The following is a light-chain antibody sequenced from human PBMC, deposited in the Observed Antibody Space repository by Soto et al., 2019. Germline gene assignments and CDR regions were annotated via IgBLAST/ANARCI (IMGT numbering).Light chain of an antibody. CDR2: TNN. CDR1: ISNIGTNT. CDR3: ASWDDSLNGPV. Sequence: QSVLTQPPSASGTPGQRVTISCSGSISNIGTNTVNWYQQFPGTAPKLLIYTNNQRPSGVPDRFSGSKSGTSASLAISGLQSEDEADYHCASWDDSLNGPVFGGGTKLTVL. V-gene: IGLV1-44*01. J-gene: IGLJ3*02.